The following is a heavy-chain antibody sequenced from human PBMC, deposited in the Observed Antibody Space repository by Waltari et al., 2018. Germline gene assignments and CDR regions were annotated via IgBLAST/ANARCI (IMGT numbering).Heavy chain of an antibody. Sequence: QVQLQESGPGLVKPSETLSLNCTVPGGPFSSYYWSWIRQPPGKGLEWIGYIYYSGSTNYNPSLKSRVTISVDTSKNQFSLKLSSVTAADTAVYYCARGLVPAAIGVSASMDVWGKGTTVTVSS. D-gene: IGHD2-2*01. CDR3: ARGLVPAAIGVSASMDV. J-gene: IGHJ6*03. CDR1: GGPFSSYY. V-gene: IGHV4-59*01. CDR2: IYYSGST.